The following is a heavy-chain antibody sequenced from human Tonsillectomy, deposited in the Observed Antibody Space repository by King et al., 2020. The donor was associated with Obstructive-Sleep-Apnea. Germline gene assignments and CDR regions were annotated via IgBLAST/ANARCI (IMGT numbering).Heavy chain of an antibody. J-gene: IGHJ4*02. CDR1: GFTFSSYS. CDR2: ISSSSSYI. D-gene: IGHD3-9*01. Sequence: VQLVESGGGLVTPGGSLRLSCAASGFTFSSYSMNWVRPAPGKGLEWVSSISSSSSYIYYADSVKGRFTISRDNAKNSLYLQMNSLRAEDTAVYYCARGSHYDILTGPDYWGQGTLVTVSS. CDR3: ARGSHYDILTGPDY. V-gene: IGHV3-21*06.